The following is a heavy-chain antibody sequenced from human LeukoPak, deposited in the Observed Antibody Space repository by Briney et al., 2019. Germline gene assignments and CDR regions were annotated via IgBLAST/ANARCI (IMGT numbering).Heavy chain of an antibody. CDR2: IKQDGSEK. D-gene: IGHD4/OR15-4a*01. V-gene: IGHV3-7*03. CDR3: ARDLGALYYYGMDV. CDR1: GFTFSTYT. Sequence: PGGSLRLSCAASGFTFSTYTMYWVRQAPGKGLEWVANIKQDGSEKYYVDSVKGRFTISRDNAKNSLYLQMNSLRAEDTAVYYCARDLGALYYYGMDVWGQGTTVTVSS. J-gene: IGHJ6*02.